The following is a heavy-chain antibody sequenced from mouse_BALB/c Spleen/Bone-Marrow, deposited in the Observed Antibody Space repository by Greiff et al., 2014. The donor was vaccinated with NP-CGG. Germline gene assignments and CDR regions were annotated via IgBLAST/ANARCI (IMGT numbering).Heavy chain of an antibody. J-gene: IGHJ2*01. CDR1: GYSFTSYT. CDR2: INPSSGYT. V-gene: IGHV1-4*01. Sequence: VQLQQSGAELARPGASVKMSCKASGYSFTSYTMHWVKQRPGQGLEWIGYINPSSGYTNYNQKFKDKATLTADKSSSTAYMQRSSMTSEGTAVYYSARGWDYKGYFNYWGQGTTLTVSS. CDR3: ARGWDYKGYFNY. D-gene: IGHD2-4*01.